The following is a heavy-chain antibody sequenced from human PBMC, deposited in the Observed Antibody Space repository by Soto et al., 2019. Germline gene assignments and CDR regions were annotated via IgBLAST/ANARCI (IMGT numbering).Heavy chain of an antibody. Sequence: SETLSLTCAVYGGSFSGYYWSWIRQPPGKGLEWIGEINHSGSTNYNPSLKSRVTISVDTSKNQFSLKLSSVTAADTAVYYCARGYYYDSSFVYWGQGTLVTVSS. CDR3: ARGYYYDSSFVY. J-gene: IGHJ4*02. CDR1: GGSFSGYY. V-gene: IGHV4-34*01. D-gene: IGHD3-22*01. CDR2: INHSGST.